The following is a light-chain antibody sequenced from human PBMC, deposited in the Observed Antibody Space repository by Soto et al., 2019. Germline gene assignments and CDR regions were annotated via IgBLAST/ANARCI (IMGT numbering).Light chain of an antibody. CDR3: ATWDDSLSGVV. V-gene: IGLV1-47*01. CDR2: RNN. J-gene: IGLJ2*01. CDR1: SSNIGSNH. Sequence: QPVLTQPPSASGTPGQRVTISCSGSSSNIGSNHVYWYQQFPGTAPKLLIYRNNQRPSGVPDRFSGSKSGTSASLAISGLRSEDEADYYCATWDDSLSGVVFGGGTKLTVL.